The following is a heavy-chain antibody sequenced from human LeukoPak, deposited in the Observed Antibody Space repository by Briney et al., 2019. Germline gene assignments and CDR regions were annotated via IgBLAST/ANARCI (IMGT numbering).Heavy chain of an antibody. CDR2: IYTSGST. CDR3: ARSNLLAAHYSGSWEDFDY. Sequence: SETLSLTCTVSGGSISSYYWSWIRQPAGKGLEWIGRIYTSGSTNYNPSLKSRVTMSVDTSKNQFSLKLSSVTAADTAVYYCARSNLLAAHYSGSWEDFDYWGQGTLVTVSS. V-gene: IGHV4-4*07. J-gene: IGHJ4*02. D-gene: IGHD6-13*01. CDR1: GGSISSYY.